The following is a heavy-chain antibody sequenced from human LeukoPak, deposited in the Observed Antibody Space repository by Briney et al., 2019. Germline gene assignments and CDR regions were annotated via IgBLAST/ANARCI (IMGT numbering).Heavy chain of an antibody. D-gene: IGHD5-24*01. CDR3: VRGSRWQQYAFDY. V-gene: IGHV3-11*04. CDR2: ISSGGNAI. Sequence: PGGSLRLSCAASGFTFSDYYVSWIRQAPGKGLEWISYISSGGNAILYTDSVQGRFTTSRDNAKDSLFLQMSSLRDDDTAVYYCVRGSRWQQYAFDYWGRGILVTVSS. CDR1: GFTFSDYY. J-gene: IGHJ4*02.